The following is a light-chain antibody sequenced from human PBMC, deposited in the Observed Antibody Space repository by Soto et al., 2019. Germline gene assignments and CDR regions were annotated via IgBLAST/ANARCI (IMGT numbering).Light chain of an antibody. CDR3: ILYAGSVL. CDR1: SSDVGGYDY. CDR2: EVN. J-gene: IGLJ3*02. Sequence: QSALTQPPSASGSPGQSVTISYTGTSSDVGGYDYVSWYQQHPGKAPKLMIYEVNKRPSGVPDRFSGSKSGNTASLTVSGLQAEDEADYYCILYAGSVLFGGGTKVTVL. V-gene: IGLV2-8*01.